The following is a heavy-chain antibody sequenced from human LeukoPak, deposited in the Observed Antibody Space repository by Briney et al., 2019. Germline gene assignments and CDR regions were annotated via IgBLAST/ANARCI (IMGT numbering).Heavy chain of an antibody. CDR2: MNPNIGNT. D-gene: IGHD2-2*01. CDR1: GHTFSTYD. CDR3: ARAIRYQLLSDY. Sequence: ASVKVSCKTSGHTFSTYDINWVRQAAGQGLEWMGWMNPNIGNTGFAQKFQGRATITRDTSITTAYMELSSLRSEDTAVYYCARAIRYQLLSDYWGQGTLVTVSS. J-gene: IGHJ4*02. V-gene: IGHV1-8*03.